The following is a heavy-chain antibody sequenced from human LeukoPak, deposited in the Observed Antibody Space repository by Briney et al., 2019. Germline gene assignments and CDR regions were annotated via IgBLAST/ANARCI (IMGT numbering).Heavy chain of an antibody. CDR1: GFTFSSTS. V-gene: IGHV3-53*01. CDR3: ARDFRSGSPQ. D-gene: IGHD1-26*01. Sequence: GGSLRLSCAASGFTFSSTSMSWVRQAPGKGLEWVSVIYSGGSTYYADSVKGRFTISRDNSKNTLYLQMNSLRAEDTAVYYCARDFRSGSPQWGQGTLVTVSS. CDR2: IYSGGST. J-gene: IGHJ4*02.